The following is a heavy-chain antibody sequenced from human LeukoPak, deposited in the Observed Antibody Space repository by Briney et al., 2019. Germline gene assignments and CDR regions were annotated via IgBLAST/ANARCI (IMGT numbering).Heavy chain of an antibody. J-gene: IGHJ6*03. D-gene: IGHD3-10*01. CDR2: IYTSGSS. CDR3: ARANYYGSGSYLYYYYYMDV. V-gene: IGHV4-61*02. Sequence: SETLSLTCTVSGDSINSGSYYWSWIRQPAGKGLGWIGRIYTSGSSNYNPSLKSRVTISVDTSKNQFSLKLSSVTAADTAVYYCARANYYGSGSYLYYYYYMDVWGKGTTVTVSS. CDR1: GDSINSGSYY.